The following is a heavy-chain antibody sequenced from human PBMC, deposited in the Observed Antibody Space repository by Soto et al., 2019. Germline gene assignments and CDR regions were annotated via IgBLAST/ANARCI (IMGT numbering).Heavy chain of an antibody. CDR2: ISAYNGNT. D-gene: IGHD3-3*01. V-gene: IGHV1-18*01. CDR3: AVHKYYDFWSGSDPFDY. Sequence: ASVKVSCKASGYTFTSYGISWVRQAPGQGLEWMGWISAYNGNTNYAQKLQGRVTMTTDTSTSTAYMELRSLRSDDTAVYYCAVHKYYDFWSGSDPFDYWGQGTLVTVS. CDR1: GYTFTSYG. J-gene: IGHJ4*02.